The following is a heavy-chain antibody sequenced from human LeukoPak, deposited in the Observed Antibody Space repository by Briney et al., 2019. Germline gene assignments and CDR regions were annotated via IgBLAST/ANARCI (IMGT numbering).Heavy chain of an antibody. CDR2: ISYDGTKQ. J-gene: IGHJ4*02. V-gene: IGHV3-30-3*01. Sequence: GGSLRLSCEGSGFTFSINAMHWVRQAPGKGLEWLAVISYDGTKQYFADSVKGRFTISRDNVKNSLYLEMNSLRVEDTAVYYCGVNSDYWGQGTLVTVSS. CDR3: GVNSDY. CDR1: GFTFSINA. D-gene: IGHD4-23*01.